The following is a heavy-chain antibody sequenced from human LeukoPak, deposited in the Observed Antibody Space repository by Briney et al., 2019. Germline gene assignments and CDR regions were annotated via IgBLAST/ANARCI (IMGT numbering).Heavy chain of an antibody. V-gene: IGHV4-39*07. CDR3: AREGTPPVAVTTSGVAFDI. CDR1: GGSISSSSYY. J-gene: IGHJ3*02. D-gene: IGHD6-19*01. Sequence: SETLSLTCTVSGGSISSSSYYWGWIRQPPGKGLEWIGSIYYSGSTYYNPSLKSRVTISVDTSKNQFSLKLSSVTAADTAVYYCAREGTPPVAVTTSGVAFDIWGQGTMVTVSS. CDR2: IYYSGST.